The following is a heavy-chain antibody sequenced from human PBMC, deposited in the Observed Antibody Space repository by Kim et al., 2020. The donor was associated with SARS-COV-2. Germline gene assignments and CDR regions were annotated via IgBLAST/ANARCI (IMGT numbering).Heavy chain of an antibody. CDR1: GYSFTSYW. D-gene: IGHD6-13*01. CDR2: IDPSDSYT. J-gene: IGHJ5*02. CDR3: ARTEGIAAAA. V-gene: IGHV5-10-1*01. Sequence: GESLKISCKGSGYSFTSYWISWVRQMPGKGPEWMGRIDPSDSYTNYSPSFQGHVTISADKPISTAYLQWSSLKASDTAMYYCARTEGIAAAAWGQGTLVTVSS.